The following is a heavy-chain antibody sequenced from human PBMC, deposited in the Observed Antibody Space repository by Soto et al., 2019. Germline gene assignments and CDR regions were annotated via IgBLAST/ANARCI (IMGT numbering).Heavy chain of an antibody. D-gene: IGHD3-22*01. Sequence: PSETLSLTCAVYGGSFSGYYWSWIRQPPGKGLEWIGEINHSGSTNYNPSLKSRVTISVDTSKNQFSLKLSSVTAADTAVYYCARVGKYYYDSSGYYYVHYYYGMDVWGQGTTVTV. J-gene: IGHJ6*02. V-gene: IGHV4-34*01. CDR1: GGSFSGYY. CDR2: INHSGST. CDR3: ARVGKYYYDSSGYYYVHYYYGMDV.